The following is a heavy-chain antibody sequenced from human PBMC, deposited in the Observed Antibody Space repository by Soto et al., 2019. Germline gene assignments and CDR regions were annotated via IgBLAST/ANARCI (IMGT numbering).Heavy chain of an antibody. CDR2: IKQDGSEK. V-gene: IGHV3-7*01. J-gene: IGHJ4*02. D-gene: IGHD5-12*01. Sequence: SGGSLRLSCAASGFTFSSYWMSWVRQAPGKGLEWVANIKQDGSEKYYVDSVKGRFTISRDNAKNSLYLQMNSLRAEDTAVYYCARLGNRRNMSGYDRCYWGQGTLVTVSS. CDR3: ARLGNRRNMSGYDRCY. CDR1: GFTFSSYW.